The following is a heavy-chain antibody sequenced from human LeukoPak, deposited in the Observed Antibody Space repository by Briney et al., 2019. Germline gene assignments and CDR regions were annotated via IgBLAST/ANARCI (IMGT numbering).Heavy chain of an antibody. J-gene: IGHJ4*02. D-gene: IGHD3-22*01. CDR1: GXSISSXY. V-gene: IGHV4-59*01. Sequence: XTLSFXXXXSGXSISSXYWSWIRQPPGKGLEWIGYIYYSGSTNYNPSLKSRATISVDTSKNQFSLKLSSVTAADTAVYYCARQSRSSGYYPCDYWGQGTLVTVSS. CDR3: ARQSRSSGYYPCDY. CDR2: IYYSGST.